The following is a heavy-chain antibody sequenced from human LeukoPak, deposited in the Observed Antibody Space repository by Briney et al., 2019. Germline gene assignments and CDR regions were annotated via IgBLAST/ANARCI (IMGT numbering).Heavy chain of an antibody. D-gene: IGHD3-10*01. CDR3: AKTTGYFYFDSGTYPDH. J-gene: IGHJ4*02. Sequence: GGSLRLSCAASGFTFSRFAMTWLRQAPGNGLEWVSTITASGSSTYYTDSVKGQFTISRDNSKNTLYLQMNSLRADDTAVYYCAKTTGYFYFDSGTYPDHWGQGTLVTVSS. V-gene: IGHV3-23*01. CDR1: GFTFSRFA. CDR2: ITASGSST.